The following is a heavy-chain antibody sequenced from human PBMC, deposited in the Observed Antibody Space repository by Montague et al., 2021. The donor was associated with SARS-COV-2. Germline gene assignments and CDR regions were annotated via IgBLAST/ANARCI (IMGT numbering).Heavy chain of an antibody. V-gene: IGHV4-59*01. Sequence: SETLSLTCTVPGGSISSYYWSWIRQPPGKGLEWIGYIYYSGSTNXNPSLKSRVTISVDTSKNQISLKLSSVTAADTAVYYCARVFPRWLQFDPYFDYWGQGTLVTVSS. CDR2: IYYSGST. D-gene: IGHD5-24*01. CDR3: ARVFPRWLQFDPYFDY. J-gene: IGHJ4*02. CDR1: GGSISSYY.